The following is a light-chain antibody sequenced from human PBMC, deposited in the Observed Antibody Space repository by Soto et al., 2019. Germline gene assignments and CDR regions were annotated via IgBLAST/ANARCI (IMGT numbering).Light chain of an antibody. CDR3: SSYAGSNNLV. CDR2: EVS. V-gene: IGLV2-8*01. J-gene: IGLJ2*01. CDR1: SSDVGGYNY. Sequence: QSVLTQPPSASGSPGQSVTISCTGTSSDVGGYNYVSWYQQHPGKAPKLMIYEVSKRPSGVPDRFSGSKSGNTASLTVSGLLAEDEADYYCSSYAGSNNLVFCGGTKLTVL.